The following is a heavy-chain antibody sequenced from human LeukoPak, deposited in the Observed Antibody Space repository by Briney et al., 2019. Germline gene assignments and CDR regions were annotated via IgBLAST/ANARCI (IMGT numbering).Heavy chain of an antibody. J-gene: IGHJ4*02. Sequence: SETLSLTCTVSGGSISSYYWSWIRQHPGKGLEWIGYIYYSGSTYYNPSLKSRVTISVDTSKNQFSLKLSSVTAADTAVYYCASLLTDFYYYDSSGYYYTDYWGQGTLVTVSS. CDR1: GGSISSYY. V-gene: IGHV4-59*06. D-gene: IGHD3-22*01. CDR2: IYYSGST. CDR3: ASLLTDFYYYDSSGYYYTDY.